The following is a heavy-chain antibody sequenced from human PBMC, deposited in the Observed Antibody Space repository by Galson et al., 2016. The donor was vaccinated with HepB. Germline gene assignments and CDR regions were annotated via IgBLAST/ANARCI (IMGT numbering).Heavy chain of an antibody. Sequence: SETLSLTCAVYGGSFSGYYWSWIRQPPGKGLEWIGEINHSGSTNYNPSVKSRVPISVDPSNNQFALKLGSVTAADTAVYYCASTSAWVDNWFDPWGQGTLVTVSS. CDR3: ASTSAWVDNWFDP. CDR1: GGSFSGYY. V-gene: IGHV4-34*01. J-gene: IGHJ5*02. D-gene: IGHD6-19*01. CDR2: INHSGST.